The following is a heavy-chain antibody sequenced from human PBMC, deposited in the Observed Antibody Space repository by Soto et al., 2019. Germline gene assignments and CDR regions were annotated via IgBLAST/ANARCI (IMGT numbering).Heavy chain of an antibody. D-gene: IGHD1-1*01. V-gene: IGHV4-4*07. CDR1: GASISGFY. Sequence: PSETLSLTCTVSGASISGFYWSWIRKSAGKGLEWIGRIYATGTTDYNPSLKGRVMMSVDTSKKQFSLKLRSVTAADTAVYYCVRDGKKTLRDWFDPWGQGISVTVSS. J-gene: IGHJ5*02. CDR2: IYATGTT. CDR3: VRDGKKTLRDWFDP.